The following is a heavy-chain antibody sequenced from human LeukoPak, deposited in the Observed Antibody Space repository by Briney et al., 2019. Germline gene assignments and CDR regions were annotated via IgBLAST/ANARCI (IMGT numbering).Heavy chain of an antibody. CDR2: INWNGGST. Sequence: GGSLRLSCAASGFTFDDYGMSWVRQAPGKGLEWVSGINWNGGSTGYADSVKGRFTISRDNAKNSLYLQMNSLRAEDTALYYCASLGYCSGGSCYARRDYWGQGTLVTVSS. J-gene: IGHJ4*02. V-gene: IGHV3-20*04. CDR3: ASLGYCSGGSCYARRDY. D-gene: IGHD2-15*01. CDR1: GFTFDDYG.